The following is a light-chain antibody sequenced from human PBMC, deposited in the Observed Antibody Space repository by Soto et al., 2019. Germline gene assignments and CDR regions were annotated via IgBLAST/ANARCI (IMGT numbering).Light chain of an antibody. CDR2: GAS. CDR1: RSVTSNY. CDR3: QQYASSPFT. Sequence: EIVLTQSPGTLSLSPGERATLSCRASRSVTSNYLGWYQQKPGQVPRLLIYGASSRATGIPDRFSGSGSGTDFTLTVSRLEPEDFALYYCQQYASSPFTFGQGTKLEI. J-gene: IGKJ2*01. V-gene: IGKV3-20*01.